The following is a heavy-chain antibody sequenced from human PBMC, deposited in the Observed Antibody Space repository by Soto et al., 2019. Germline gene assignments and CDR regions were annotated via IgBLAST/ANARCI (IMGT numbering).Heavy chain of an antibody. Sequence: ETLSLTCAVYVGSFSGYYWSWIRQPPAKGLEWVGEINHSGSTNYNPSFKSRVTISVDTSKNQFSLKLSSVTASDTAVYYCARGSWGDIVVVVAAPFDYWGQGPLVAVSS. CDR2: INHSGST. V-gene: IGHV4-34*01. J-gene: IGHJ4*02. D-gene: IGHD2-15*01. CDR1: VGSFSGYY. CDR3: ARGSWGDIVVVVAAPFDY.